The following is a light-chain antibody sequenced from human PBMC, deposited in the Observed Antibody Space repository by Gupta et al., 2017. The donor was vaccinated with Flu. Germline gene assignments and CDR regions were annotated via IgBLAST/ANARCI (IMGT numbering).Light chain of an antibody. J-gene: IGLJ1*01. CDR2: DVT. CDR3: CSYAGSRYV. V-gene: IGLV2-11*01. CDR1: SSDVGGYDF. Sequence: QSALTQPRSVSGSPGQSVTISCTGTSSDVGGYDFVSWYQQHPGKDPKVMIYDVTKRPSGVPDRFSGSRSGNTASLTISGLQAEDEADYYCCSYAGSRYVFGAGTMVTVL.